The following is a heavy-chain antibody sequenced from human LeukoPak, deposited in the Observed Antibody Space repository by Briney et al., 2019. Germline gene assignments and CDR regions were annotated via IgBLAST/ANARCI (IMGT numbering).Heavy chain of an antibody. CDR3: AKAASGWYDDFDY. D-gene: IGHD6-19*01. V-gene: IGHV3-23*01. Sequence: GGSLRLSCAGSGFTFSSYAMTWVRQGPGKGLEWVSGISGSGGSTYYADSVKGRFTISRDNSKNTLYLQMNSLRAEDTAVYYCAKAASGWYDDFDYWGQGTLVTVSS. J-gene: IGHJ4*02. CDR1: GFTFSSYA. CDR2: ISGSGGST.